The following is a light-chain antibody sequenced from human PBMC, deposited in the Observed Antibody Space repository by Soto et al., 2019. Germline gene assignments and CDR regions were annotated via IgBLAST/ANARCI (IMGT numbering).Light chain of an antibody. CDR1: SSDVGGYKY. J-gene: IGLJ2*01. CDR2: EVS. V-gene: IGLV2-14*01. Sequence: QSALTQPASVSGCPGQSITISCTGTSSDVGGYKYVSWYQQHPGKAPKLMIYEVSNRPSGVSNRFSGSKSGNTASLTITGLQAEDEAEYYCSSYTSRSTLVFGGGTKVTVL. CDR3: SSYTSRSTLV.